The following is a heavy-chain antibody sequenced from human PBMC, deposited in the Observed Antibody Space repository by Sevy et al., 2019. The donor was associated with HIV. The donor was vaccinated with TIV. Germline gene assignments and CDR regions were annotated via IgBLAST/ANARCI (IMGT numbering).Heavy chain of an antibody. CDR3: ARAPPLRSGDDSLNWFAP. CDR2: IHYTGNT. V-gene: IGHV4-59*01. D-gene: IGHD5-12*01. J-gene: IGHJ5*02. Sequence: SETLSLTCTVSGGSISAYYWSWIRQPPGKGLEWIGYIHYTGNTKYYPSLERRVTISVDTSKNQFSLKLSSVTAADTAISCCARAPPLRSGDDSLNWFAPWGQGTLVTVSS. CDR1: GGSISAYY.